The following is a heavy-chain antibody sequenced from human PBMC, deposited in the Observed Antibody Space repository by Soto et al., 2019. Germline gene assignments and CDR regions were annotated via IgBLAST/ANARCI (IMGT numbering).Heavy chain of an antibody. Sequence: PSETLSLTCAVSGGSISSSNWWTWVRQSPGKGLEWIGGIYYSGSTNYNPSLKSRVTTSVDTSKNQFSLKLSSVTAADTAVYYCARLGRYYDILTGYYIWWFDPWGQGTLVTVSS. CDR3: ARLGRYYDILTGYYIWWFDP. D-gene: IGHD3-9*01. CDR1: GGSISSSNW. J-gene: IGHJ5*02. CDR2: IYYSGST. V-gene: IGHV4-4*02.